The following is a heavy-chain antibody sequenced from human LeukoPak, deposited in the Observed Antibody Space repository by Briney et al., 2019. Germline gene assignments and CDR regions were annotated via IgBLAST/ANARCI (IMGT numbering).Heavy chain of an antibody. Sequence: GGSLRLSCAASGFTFSDCAMSWVRQAPGRGLEWVSGIRGSGGSTYYADSVKGRFTISRDNSKNTMYLQMNSLRAEDTGVYYCAKDVVSAPSRFDYWGQGTLVTVSS. CDR1: GFTFSDCA. D-gene: IGHD2-15*01. J-gene: IGHJ4*02. CDR3: AKDVVSAPSRFDY. V-gene: IGHV3-23*01. CDR2: IRGSGGST.